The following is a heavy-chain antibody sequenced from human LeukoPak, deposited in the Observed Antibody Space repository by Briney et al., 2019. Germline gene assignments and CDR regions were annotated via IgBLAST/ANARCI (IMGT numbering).Heavy chain of an antibody. J-gene: IGHJ4*02. V-gene: IGHV4-59*08. D-gene: IGHD2-15*01. CDR2: IHDSGST. Sequence: PSETLSLTCTVSGGSISSYYWNWIRQPPGKGLEWIGYIHDSGSTNYNPSLKSRVTISVDTSKNQFSLKLSSVTAADTAVYYCARRRWSDGELVGYYWGQGTLVTVSS. CDR3: ARRRWSDGELVGYY. CDR1: GGSISSYY.